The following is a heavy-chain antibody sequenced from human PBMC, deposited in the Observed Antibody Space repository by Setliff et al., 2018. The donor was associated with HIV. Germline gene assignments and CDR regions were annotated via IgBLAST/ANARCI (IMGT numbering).Heavy chain of an antibody. Sequence: SETLSLTCTISGGPFGVYRWSWIRQSAGRGLEWIGRIDSSGTTGYKPSLKGRVAISVDTSRNQFSLRVTSVTAADTAVYFCARDRHSSGLGSYGPWGPGILVTVSS. CDR1: GGPFGVYR. D-gene: IGHD3-10*01. J-gene: IGHJ5*02. V-gene: IGHV4-4*07. CDR2: IDSSGTT. CDR3: ARDRHSSGLGSYGP.